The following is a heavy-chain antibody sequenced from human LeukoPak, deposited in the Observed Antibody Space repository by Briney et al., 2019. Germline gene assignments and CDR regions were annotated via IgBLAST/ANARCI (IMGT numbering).Heavy chain of an antibody. CDR1: GITFSSYW. CDR3: AKDGGLWVSAHWGDS. Sequence: GGSLRLSCAASGITFSSYWMSWVRQAPGKGLEWVANIKQDGSEKYYVDSVKGRFTISRDNAKNSLYLQMNSLRAEDTAVYYCAKDGGLWVSAHWGDSWGRGTLVTVSS. J-gene: IGHJ4*02. CDR2: IKQDGSEK. V-gene: IGHV3-7*03. D-gene: IGHD7-27*01.